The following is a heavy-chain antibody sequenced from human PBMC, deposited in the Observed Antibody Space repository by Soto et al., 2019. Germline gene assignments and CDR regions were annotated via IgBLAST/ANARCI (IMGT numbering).Heavy chain of an antibody. CDR3: ARNTRVGEMLGGAFDI. D-gene: IGHD3-10*02. CDR2: INPSGGST. J-gene: IGHJ3*02. Sequence: GASVKVSCKASGYTFTSYYMHWVRQAPGQGLEWMGIINPSGGSTSYAQKFQGRVTMTRDTSTSTVYMELSSLRSEDTAVYYCARNTRVGEMLGGAFDIWGQGTMVTVSS. CDR1: GYTFTSYY. V-gene: IGHV1-46*03.